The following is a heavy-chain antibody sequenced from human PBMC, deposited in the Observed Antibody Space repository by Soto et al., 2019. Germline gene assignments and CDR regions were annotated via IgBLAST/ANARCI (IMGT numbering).Heavy chain of an antibody. CDR1: GFTFSSYD. D-gene: IGHD3-9*01. J-gene: IGHJ6*02. CDR3: ARSDDILTGPGPYYYYYGMDV. Sequence: GGSLRLSCAASGFTFSSYDMHWVRQATGKGLEWVSAIGTAGDTYYPGSVKGRFTISRENAKNSLYLQMNSLRAEDTAVYYCARSDDILTGPGPYYYYYGMDVWGQGTTVTVSS. CDR2: IGTAGDT. V-gene: IGHV3-13*01.